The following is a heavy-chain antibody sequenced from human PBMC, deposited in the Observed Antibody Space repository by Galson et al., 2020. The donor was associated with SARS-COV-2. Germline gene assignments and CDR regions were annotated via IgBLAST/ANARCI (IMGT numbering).Heavy chain of an antibody. V-gene: IGHV3-7*01. CDR3: ARDVYSGYDRTYYYYYGMDV. CDR1: GFTFSSYW. J-gene: IGHJ6*02. Sequence: GGSLRLSCAASGFTFSSYWMSWVRQAPGKGLEWVANIKQEGSEKYYADSVKGRFTISRDNAKNSLYLQMNSLRAEDTAVYYCARDVYSGYDRTYYYYYGMDVWGQGTTVTVSS. D-gene: IGHD5-12*01. CDR2: IKQEGSEK.